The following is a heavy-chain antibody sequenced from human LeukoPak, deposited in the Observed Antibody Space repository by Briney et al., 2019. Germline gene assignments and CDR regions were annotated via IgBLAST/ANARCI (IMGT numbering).Heavy chain of an antibody. CDR3: AKGGGVATVFPFDY. V-gene: IGHV3-9*01. CDR1: GFTFDDYA. CDR2: ISWNSGSI. D-gene: IGHD5-12*01. J-gene: IGHJ4*02. Sequence: GGSLRLSCAASGFTFDDYAMHWVRQAPGKGLEWVSGISWNSGSIGYADSVKGRSTISRDNAKNSLYLQMNSLRAEDTALYYCAKGGGVATVFPFDYWGQGTLVTVSS.